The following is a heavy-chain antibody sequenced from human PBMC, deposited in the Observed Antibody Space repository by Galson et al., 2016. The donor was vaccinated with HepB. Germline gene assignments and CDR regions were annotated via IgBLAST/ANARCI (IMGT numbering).Heavy chain of an antibody. D-gene: IGHD6-19*01. J-gene: IGHJ1*01. Sequence: SLRLSCAASGFSFSDYYMSWIRQAPGKGLEWISYITGRGSAIYYADSVKGRFTISRDNTKNSLDLQMNSLRVADTAVYYCARDGTVAPGYWGQGTLVTVSS. CDR1: GFSFSDYY. CDR2: ITGRGSAI. V-gene: IGHV3-11*01. CDR3: ARDGTVAPGY.